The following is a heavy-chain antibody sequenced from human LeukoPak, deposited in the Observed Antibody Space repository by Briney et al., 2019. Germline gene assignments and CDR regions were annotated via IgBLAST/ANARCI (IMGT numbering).Heavy chain of an antibody. CDR3: ARHFYPATYYYDSSSAFDI. CDR2: IYYSGST. J-gene: IGHJ3*02. CDR1: GGSISSYY. V-gene: IGHV4-59*08. Sequence: SETLSLTCTVSGGSISSYYWSWIRQPPGKGLEWIGYIYYSGSTNYNPSLKSRVTISVDTSKNQFSLKLSSVTAADTAVYYCARHFYPATYYYDSSSAFDIWGQGTMVTVSS. D-gene: IGHD3-22*01.